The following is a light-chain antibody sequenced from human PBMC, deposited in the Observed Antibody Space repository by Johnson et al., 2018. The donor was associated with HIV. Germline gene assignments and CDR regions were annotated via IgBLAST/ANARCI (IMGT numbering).Light chain of an antibody. J-gene: IGLJ1*01. V-gene: IGLV1-51*01. CDR1: SSNIGSNY. CDR3: GTWDTSLRTGF. Sequence: SVLTQPPSVSAAPGQRVTISCSGSSSNIGSNYVSWYQQVPGTAPKLLIYDNTKRPSGIPDRFSGSKSGSLATLGITGLQTGDEADYYCGTWDTSLRTGFFGTGTKVTVL. CDR2: DNT.